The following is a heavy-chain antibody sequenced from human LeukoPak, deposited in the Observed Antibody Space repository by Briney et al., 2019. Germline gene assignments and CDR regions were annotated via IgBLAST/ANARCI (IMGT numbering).Heavy chain of an antibody. Sequence: GASVKVSCKASGYTFTGYYMHWVRQAPGQGLEWMGWINPNSGGTNYAQKFQGRVTMTRDTSISTAYMELSRLRSDDTAVYYCARDSRDTAMVHPTEYWFDPWGQGTLVTVSS. D-gene: IGHD5-18*01. CDR1: GYTFTGYY. CDR3: ARDSRDTAMVHPTEYWFDP. V-gene: IGHV1-2*02. CDR2: INPNSGGT. J-gene: IGHJ5*02.